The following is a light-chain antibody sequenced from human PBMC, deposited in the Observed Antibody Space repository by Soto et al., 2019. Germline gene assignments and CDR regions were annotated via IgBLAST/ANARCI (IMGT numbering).Light chain of an antibody. J-gene: IGKJ1*01. V-gene: IGKV4-1*01. CDR2: WAS. CDR1: QSLLYSSNNKNY. Sequence: DIVMTQSPDSLAVALGERATINCKSSQSLLYSSNNKNYLAWYQQKPGQPPKLLIYWASTRESGVHDRFSGSWSGTDFTLTISSLQAEDVAVYYCQQYYSIPWTFGQGTKVEIK. CDR3: QQYYSIPWT.